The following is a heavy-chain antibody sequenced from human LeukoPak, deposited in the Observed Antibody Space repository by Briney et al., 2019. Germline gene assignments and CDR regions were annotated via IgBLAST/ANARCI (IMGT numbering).Heavy chain of an antibody. D-gene: IGHD2-2*01. V-gene: IGHV1-8*01. J-gene: IGHJ5*02. CDR2: MNPNSGNT. Sequence: ASVKVSCKASGYTFTSYGINWVRQATGQGLEWMGWMNPNSGNTGYAQKFQGRVTMTRNTSISTAYMELSSLRSEDTAVYYCARGPEALTSWPGWFDPWGQGTLVTVSS. CDR3: ARGPEALTSWPGWFDP. CDR1: GYTFTSYG.